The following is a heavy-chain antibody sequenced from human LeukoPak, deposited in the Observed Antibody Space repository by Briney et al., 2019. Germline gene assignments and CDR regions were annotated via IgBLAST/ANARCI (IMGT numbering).Heavy chain of an antibody. V-gene: IGHV3-30*18. Sequence: GGSLRLSCAASGFTFSSYGMHWVRQAPGKGLEWVAVISYDGSNKYYADSVMGRFTISRDNSKTTLYLQMNSLRAEETAVYYCAKDTQKLSGDAFDIWGQGTMVTVSS. CDR2: ISYDGSNK. D-gene: IGHD2/OR15-2a*01. CDR3: AKDTQKLSGDAFDI. CDR1: GFTFSSYG. J-gene: IGHJ3*02.